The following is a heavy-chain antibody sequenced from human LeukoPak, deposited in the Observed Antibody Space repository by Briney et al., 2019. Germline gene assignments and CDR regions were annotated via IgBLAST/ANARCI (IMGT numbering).Heavy chain of an antibody. CDR2: VSALNGDT. D-gene: IGHD2-8*01. Sequence: ASVKVSCRASGYSLTTFGLTWVRQAPGQGLEWMGWVSALNGDTNYAQNLQDRVTLTTDTSTNTAYMELRSLRSDDTAMYYCTRGSTIGVEYIDYWGQGTLVTVSS. V-gene: IGHV1-18*01. CDR1: GYSLTTFG. CDR3: TRGSTIGVEYIDY. J-gene: IGHJ4*02.